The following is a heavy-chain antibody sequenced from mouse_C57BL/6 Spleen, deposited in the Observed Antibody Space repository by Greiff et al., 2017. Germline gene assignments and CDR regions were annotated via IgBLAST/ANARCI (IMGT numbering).Heavy chain of an antibody. CDR1: GYTFTSYW. V-gene: IGHV1-69*01. J-gene: IGHJ3*01. CDR3: ARGDYGSSYSWFAY. CDR2: IDPSDSYT. Sequence: QVQLQQPGAELVMPGASVKLSCKASGYTFTSYWMHWVKQRPGQGLEWIGEIDPSDSYTNYNQKFKGKSTLTVDKSSSTAYMQLSSLTSEDSAVYDCARGDYGSSYSWFAYWGKGTLVTVSA. D-gene: IGHD1-1*01.